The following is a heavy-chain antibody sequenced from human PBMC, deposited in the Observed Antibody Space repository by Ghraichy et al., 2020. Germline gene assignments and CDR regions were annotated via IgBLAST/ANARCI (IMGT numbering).Heavy chain of an antibody. CDR2: ISSSSSYI. CDR1: GFTFSSYS. J-gene: IGHJ4*02. CDR3: ATQAYGSGPFDY. V-gene: IGHV3-21*01. D-gene: IGHD3-10*01. Sequence: AAYGFTFSSYSMNWVRQAPGKGLEWVSSISSSSSYIYYADSVKGRFTISRDNAKNSLYLQMNSLRAEDTAVYYCATQAYGSGPFDYWGQGTLVTVSS.